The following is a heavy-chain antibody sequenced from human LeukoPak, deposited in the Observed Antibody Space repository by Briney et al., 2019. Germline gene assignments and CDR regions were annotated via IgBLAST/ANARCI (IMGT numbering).Heavy chain of an antibody. D-gene: IGHD1-1*01. CDR3: AVQHVAFDY. J-gene: IGHJ4*02. V-gene: IGHV3-48*03. Sequence: PGGSLRLPCAASGFTFSSYEMNWVRQAPGKGLEWVSYISSSGSTIYYADSVKGRFTISRDNAKNSLYLQMNSLRAEDTAVYYCAVQHVAFDYWGQGTLVTVSS. CDR1: GFTFSSYE. CDR2: ISSSGSTI.